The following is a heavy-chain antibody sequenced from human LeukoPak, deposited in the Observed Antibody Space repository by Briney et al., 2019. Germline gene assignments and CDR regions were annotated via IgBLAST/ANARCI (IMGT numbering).Heavy chain of an antibody. J-gene: IGHJ4*02. V-gene: IGHV3-9*01. CDR1: GFTFDDYA. D-gene: IGHD3-16*01. Sequence: GGSLRLSCAASGFTFDDYAMHWVRQAPGKGLEWVPGISWNSGSIGYADSVKGRFTISRDNAKNSLYLQMNSLRAEDTALYYCAKEGDGFPDYWGQGTLVTVSS. CDR2: ISWNSGSI. CDR3: AKEGDGFPDY.